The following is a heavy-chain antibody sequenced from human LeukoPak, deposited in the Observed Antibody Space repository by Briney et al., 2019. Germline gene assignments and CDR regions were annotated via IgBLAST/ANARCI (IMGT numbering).Heavy chain of an antibody. J-gene: IGHJ4*02. V-gene: IGHV4-4*07. Sequence: PSETLSLTCDVSGASVRSYYWSWIRQAPGKRLEWIGRVDTSGRANYNPSLRTRASISVDTSKNQFSLKVTSVTAADTAVYFCAGASGFTETTWDFGVWGQGALVIVSS. CDR2: VDTSGRA. D-gene: IGHD4-17*01. CDR1: GASVRSYY. CDR3: AGASGFTETTWDFGV.